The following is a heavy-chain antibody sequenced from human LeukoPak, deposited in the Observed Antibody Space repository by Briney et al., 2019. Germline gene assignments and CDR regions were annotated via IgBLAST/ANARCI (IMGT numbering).Heavy chain of an antibody. V-gene: IGHV4-34*01. J-gene: IGHJ6*03. D-gene: IGHD3-16*01. Sequence: SETLSLTCAVYGGSFSGYYWSWIRQPPGKGLEWIGEINHSGSTNYNPSLKSRVTISVDTSKNQFSLKLSSVTAADTAVYYCARMGVTSPYYYYYYMDVWGKGTTVTVSS. CDR3: ARMGVTSPYYYYYYMDV. CDR2: INHSGST. CDR1: GGSFSGYY.